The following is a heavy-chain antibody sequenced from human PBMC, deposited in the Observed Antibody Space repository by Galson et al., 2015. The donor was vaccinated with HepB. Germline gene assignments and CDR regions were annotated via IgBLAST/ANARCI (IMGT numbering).Heavy chain of an antibody. D-gene: IGHD6-13*01. J-gene: IGHJ1*01. CDR3: ASHTTLYSSSWTEYFQH. V-gene: IGHV3-30*04. CDR1: GFTFSSYA. Sequence: SLRLSCAASGFTFSSYAMHWVRQAPGKGLEWVAVISYDGSNKYYADSVKGRFTISRDNSKNTLYLQMNSLRAEDTAVYYCASHTTLYSSSWTEYFQHWGQGTLVTVSS. CDR2: ISYDGSNK.